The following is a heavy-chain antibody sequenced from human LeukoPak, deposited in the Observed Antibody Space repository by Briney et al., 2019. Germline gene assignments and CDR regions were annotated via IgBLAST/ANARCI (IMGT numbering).Heavy chain of an antibody. J-gene: IGHJ4*02. CDR1: GFTFRSNT. D-gene: IGHD2-2*02. CDR2: IWYDGSNK. V-gene: IGHV3-33*01. Sequence: GGTLCLSCAASGFTFRSNTIHWVRKAPRKGQGRVAVIWYDGSNKYYADSVKGRFTISRDNSKNTLYLQMNSLRAEDTAVYYCARGEPAAISGFDYWGQGTLVTVSS. CDR3: ARGEPAAISGFDY.